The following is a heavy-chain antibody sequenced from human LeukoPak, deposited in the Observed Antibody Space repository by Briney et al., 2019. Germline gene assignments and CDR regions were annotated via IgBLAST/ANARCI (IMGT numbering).Heavy chain of an antibody. Sequence: GGSLRLSCAASGFSFSNYAMSWVRQAPARGPEWVSSMKGGGETFYADSVKGRFTLSRDDSRNTVYLQLNNLRVEDTAIYYCAKANWVSNADAVWWGQGTQVTVSA. D-gene: IGHD1-1*01. CDR2: MKGGGET. CDR3: AKANWVSNADAVW. CDR1: GFSFSNYA. V-gene: IGHV3-23*01. J-gene: IGHJ4*02.